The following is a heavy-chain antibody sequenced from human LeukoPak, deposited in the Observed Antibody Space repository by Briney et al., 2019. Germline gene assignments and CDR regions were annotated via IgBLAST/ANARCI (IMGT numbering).Heavy chain of an antibody. CDR3: ARDLVTVTKGFDI. D-gene: IGHD4-17*01. J-gene: IGHJ3*02. Sequence: SETLSLTCAVSADSFSSHYWTWIRQSPGTGLEWIGYISYIGSTNYNPSLKSRVTISIDTSKNQFSLKLRSETAADTAVYYCARDLVTVTKGFDIWGQGTMVSVSS. CDR2: ISYIGST. V-gene: IGHV4-59*11. CDR1: ADSFSSHY.